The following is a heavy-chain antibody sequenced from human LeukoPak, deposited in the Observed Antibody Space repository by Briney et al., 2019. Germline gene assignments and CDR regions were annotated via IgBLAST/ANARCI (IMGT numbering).Heavy chain of an antibody. D-gene: IGHD2-15*01. Sequence: GGSLRLSCAASGFTFSRSAMSWVRQAPGKGPEWVSAISGSGTGTFYTDSVKGRFTISRDTSKNTLFLQMNSLRAEDTAVYYCAKGTVVVVVAATFDYWGQGTLVTVSS. CDR3: AKGTVVVVVAATFDY. V-gene: IGHV3-23*01. CDR2: ISGSGTGT. J-gene: IGHJ4*02. CDR1: GFTFSRSA.